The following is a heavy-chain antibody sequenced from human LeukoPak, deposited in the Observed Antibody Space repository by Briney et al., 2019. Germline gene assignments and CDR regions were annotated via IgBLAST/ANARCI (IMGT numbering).Heavy chain of an antibody. J-gene: IGHJ1*01. CDR1: GGSIRSSYYY. Sequence: SETLSLTCTVSGGSIRSSYYYWGWIRQPPGKGLEWIGSIYDSGSTYYNPSLKSRVTISVDTSKNQFSLKLNSVTAADTAVYYCAGHDSSGTYFQHWGQGTLVTVSS. D-gene: IGHD3-22*01. CDR2: IYDSGST. V-gene: IGHV4-39*01. CDR3: AGHDSSGTYFQH.